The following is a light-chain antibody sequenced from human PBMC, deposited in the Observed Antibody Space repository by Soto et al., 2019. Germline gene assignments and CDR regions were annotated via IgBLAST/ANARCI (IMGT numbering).Light chain of an antibody. J-gene: IGLJ1*01. Sequence: QSALTQPASVSGSPGQSITISCTGTSSDVGGYNYVSWYQQHPGKAPKLMIYEVSNRPSGVSNRFSGSKSGNTASLTISGLQAEDEADYYCSSYTSSSTTVFGTGTKVTFL. V-gene: IGLV2-14*01. CDR3: SSYTSSSTTV. CDR2: EVS. CDR1: SSDVGGYNY.